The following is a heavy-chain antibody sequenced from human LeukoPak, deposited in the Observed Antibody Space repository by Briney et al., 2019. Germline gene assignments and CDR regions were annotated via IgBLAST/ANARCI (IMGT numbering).Heavy chain of an antibody. D-gene: IGHD3-10*01. J-gene: IGHJ4*02. CDR1: GFTFSNAW. CDR3: TTGPFYFGSGTYFSDC. CDR2: IKIKTDGGTT. V-gene: IGHV3-15*01. Sequence: GGSLRLSCAASGFTFSNAWMSWVRQTPGKGLEWVGRIKIKTDGGTTDYAAPVKGRFLISRDDSKNTLFLQMNSLKTEDTAVYYCTTGPFYFGSGTYFSDCWGQGTLVTVSS.